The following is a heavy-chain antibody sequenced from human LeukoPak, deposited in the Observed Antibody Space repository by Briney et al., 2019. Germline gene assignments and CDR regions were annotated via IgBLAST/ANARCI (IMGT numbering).Heavy chain of an antibody. CDR2: IYNSGST. J-gene: IGHJ4*02. CDR1: GGSISSYY. Sequence: SETLSLTCTVSGGSISSYYWSWIRQPAGKGLEWIGHIYNSGSTNYNPSLKGRVTMSVATSKNQFSLHLSSVTAADTAVYYCARSYSGWYYFDYWGQGTLVTVSS. D-gene: IGHD6-19*01. CDR3: ARSYSGWYYFDY. V-gene: IGHV4-4*07.